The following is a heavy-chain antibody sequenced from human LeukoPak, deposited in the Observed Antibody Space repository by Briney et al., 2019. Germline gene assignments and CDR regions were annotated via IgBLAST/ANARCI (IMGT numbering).Heavy chain of an antibody. J-gene: IGHJ2*01. CDR3: ARGRGWYFDL. V-gene: IGHV3-74*01. CDR1: GFTFSSYW. CDR2: IKTDGSST. D-gene: IGHD3-10*01. Sequence: GGSLRLSCAASGFTFSSYWMHWVRRAPGKGLVWVSRIKTDGSSTDYAETVKGRFTISRDNAKNTLYLQMNSLRVEDTAVYYCARGRGWYFDLWGRGTLVTVSS.